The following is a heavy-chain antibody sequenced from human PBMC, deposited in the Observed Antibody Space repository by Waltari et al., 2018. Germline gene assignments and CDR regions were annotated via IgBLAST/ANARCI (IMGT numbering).Heavy chain of an antibody. CDR3: ARGRGDFWSGYYRNWFDP. Sequence: QVQLQQWGAGLLKPSETLSLTCAVYGGSFSGYYWSWIRQPPGKGLEWIGEINHSGSTNYNPSLKSRVTISVDTSKNQFSLKLSSVTAADTAVYYCARGRGDFWSGYYRNWFDPWGQGTLVTVSS. V-gene: IGHV4-34*01. CDR1: GGSFSGYY. J-gene: IGHJ5*02. D-gene: IGHD3-3*01. CDR2: INHSGST.